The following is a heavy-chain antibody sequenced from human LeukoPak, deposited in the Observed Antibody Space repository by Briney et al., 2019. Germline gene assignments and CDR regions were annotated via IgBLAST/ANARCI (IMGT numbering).Heavy chain of an antibody. J-gene: IGHJ5*02. CDR2: ISYDGSNK. D-gene: IGHD4-23*01. CDR1: GFTFSSYG. V-gene: IGHV3-30*03. CDR3: ARDDGPPYGGNPLWFDP. Sequence: GRSLRLSCAASGFTFSSYGMHWVRQAPGKGLEWVAVISYDGSNKYYADSVKGRFTISRDNSKNTLYLQMNSLRAEDTAVYYCARDDGPPYGGNPLWFDPWGQGTLVTVSS.